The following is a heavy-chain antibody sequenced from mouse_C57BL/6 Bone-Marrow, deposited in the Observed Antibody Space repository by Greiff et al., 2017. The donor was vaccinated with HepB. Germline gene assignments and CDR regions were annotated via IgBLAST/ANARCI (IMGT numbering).Heavy chain of an antibody. Sequence: QVQLQQSGPGLVQPSQSLSITCTVSGFSLTSYGVHWVRQSPGKGLEWLGVIWSGGSTDYNAAFISRLSISKDNSKSQVFFKMNSLQADDTAIYYCAREGGITTVVATDWYFDVWGTGTTVTVSS. CDR3: AREGGITTVVATDWYFDV. D-gene: IGHD1-1*01. V-gene: IGHV2-2*01. CDR2: IWSGGST. CDR1: GFSLTSYG. J-gene: IGHJ1*03.